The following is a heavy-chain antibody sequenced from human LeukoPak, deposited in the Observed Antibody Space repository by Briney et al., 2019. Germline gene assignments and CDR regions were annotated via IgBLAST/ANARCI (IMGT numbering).Heavy chain of an antibody. J-gene: IGHJ4*02. CDR3: ARSLYNWNYANSGY. D-gene: IGHD1-7*01. V-gene: IGHV1-2*02. Sequence: ASVKVSCKASGYTFTGYYMHWVRQAPGQGLEWMGWINPNSGGTNYAQKFQGRVTMTRDTSISTAYMELSRLRSDDTAVYYCARSLYNWNYANSGYWGQGTLVTVSS. CDR1: GYTFTGYY. CDR2: INPNSGGT.